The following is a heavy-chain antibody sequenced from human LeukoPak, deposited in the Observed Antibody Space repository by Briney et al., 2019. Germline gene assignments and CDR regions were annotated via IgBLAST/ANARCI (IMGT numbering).Heavy chain of an antibody. D-gene: IGHD3-22*01. J-gene: IGHJ4*02. CDR1: GGSFSGYY. CDR3: ARGDSSGSACYFDY. CDR2: TNHSGST. Sequence: SETLSLTCAVYGGSFSGYYWSWIRQPPGKGLEWIGETNHSGSTNYNPSLKSRVTISVDTSKNQFSLKLSSVTAADTAVYYCARGDSSGSACYFDYWGQGTLVTVSS. V-gene: IGHV4-34*01.